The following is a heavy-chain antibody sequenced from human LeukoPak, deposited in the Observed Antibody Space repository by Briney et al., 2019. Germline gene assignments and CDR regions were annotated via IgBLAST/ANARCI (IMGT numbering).Heavy chain of an antibody. V-gene: IGHV3-49*04. D-gene: IGHD6-19*01. Sequence: GRSLRLSCTASGFTFGDYAMSWVRQAPGKGLEWVGFIRSKAYGGTTEYAASVKGRFTISRGDSKSIAYLQMNSLKTEDTAVYYCTRDWYSSGWSHGMDVWGQGTTVTVSS. J-gene: IGHJ6*02. CDR2: IRSKAYGGTT. CDR1: GFTFGDYA. CDR3: TRDWYSSGWSHGMDV.